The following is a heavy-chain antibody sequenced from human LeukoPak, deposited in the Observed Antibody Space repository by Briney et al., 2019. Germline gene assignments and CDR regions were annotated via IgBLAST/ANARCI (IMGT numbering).Heavy chain of an antibody. CDR1: GGSISSYY. J-gene: IGHJ4*02. Sequence: SETLSLTCTVSGGSISSYYWSWIRQPPGKGLEWIGYIYYSGSTNYNPSLKSRVTISVDTSKNQFSLKLSSVTAADTAVYYCAILEGNSSDWPLDYWGQGTLVTVSS. D-gene: IGHD6-19*01. V-gene: IGHV4-59*01. CDR2: IYYSGST. CDR3: AILEGNSSDWPLDY.